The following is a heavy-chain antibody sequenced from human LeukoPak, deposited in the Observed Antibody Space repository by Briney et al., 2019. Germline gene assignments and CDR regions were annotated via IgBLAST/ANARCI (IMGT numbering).Heavy chain of an antibody. CDR3: ARAPTVLMGYCSSSSCQADY. Sequence: GGSLRLSCAASGFTFRSYSMNWVRQAPGKGLEWVSAIDPSSTYIYYADSVKGRFTISRDNAENSLYLQMNSLRVEDTAVYYCARAPTVLMGYCSSSSCQADYWGQGTLVTVSS. J-gene: IGHJ4*02. D-gene: IGHD2-2*01. V-gene: IGHV3-21*01. CDR1: GFTFRSYS. CDR2: IDPSSTYI.